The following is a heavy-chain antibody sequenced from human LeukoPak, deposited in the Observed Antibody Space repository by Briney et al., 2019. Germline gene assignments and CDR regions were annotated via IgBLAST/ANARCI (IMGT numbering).Heavy chain of an antibody. Sequence: GVSLRLSCAASGFTVSNAWMNWVRQAPGKGLEWVGRIKSKTDGGTTDYAAPVKGRFTISRDDSKNTLFLQMNSLKTEDTAVYYCTHYTVTTSFDYWGQGTLVTVSS. CDR2: IKSKTDGGTT. J-gene: IGHJ4*02. CDR1: GFTVSNAW. D-gene: IGHD4-11*01. V-gene: IGHV3-15*07. CDR3: THYTVTTSFDY.